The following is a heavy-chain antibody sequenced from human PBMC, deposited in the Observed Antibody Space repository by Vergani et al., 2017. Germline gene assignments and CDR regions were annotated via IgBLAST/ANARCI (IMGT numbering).Heavy chain of an antibody. D-gene: IGHD2-15*01. CDR2: IGTAGDT. Sequence: EVQLVESGGGLVQPGGSLRLSCAASGFTFSSYDMHWVRQATGKGLEWVSAIGTAGDTYYPGSVKGRFTISRENAKNSLYLQMNSLRGGDTAVYYCARDRPRYCSGGSCYRRGEHYYGMDVWGQGTTVTVSS. CDR1: GFTFSSYD. CDR3: ARDRPRYCSGGSCYRRGEHYYGMDV. V-gene: IGHV3-13*01. J-gene: IGHJ6*02.